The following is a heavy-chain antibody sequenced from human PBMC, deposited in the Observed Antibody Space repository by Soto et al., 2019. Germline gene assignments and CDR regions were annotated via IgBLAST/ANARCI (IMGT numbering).Heavy chain of an antibody. J-gene: IGHJ4*02. CDR1: GGTFSSYA. CDR3: ARPTVTSGLFDY. Sequence: ASVKVSCKASGGTFSSYAISWVRQAPGQGLKWMGGIIPIFGTANYAQKFQGRVTITADESTSTAYMELSSLRSEDTAVYYCARPTVTSGLFDYWGQGTLVTVSS. D-gene: IGHD4-17*01. CDR2: IIPIFGTA. V-gene: IGHV1-69*13.